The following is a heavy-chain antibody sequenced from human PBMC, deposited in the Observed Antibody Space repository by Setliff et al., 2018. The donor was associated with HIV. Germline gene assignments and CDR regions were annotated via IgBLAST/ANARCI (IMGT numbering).Heavy chain of an antibody. V-gene: IGHV5-51*01. J-gene: IGHJ4*02. CDR2: IYPGDSDT. Sequence: PGESLKISCKGSGYTFTSYWIGWVRQMPGKGLEWMGIIYPGDSDTRYSPSFQDRFTISRDNAKKSLYLQMDSLRAEDTAVYYCARENSGTYLGGVFDYWGQGTLVTVSS. D-gene: IGHD1-26*01. CDR3: ARENSGTYLGGVFDY. CDR1: GYTFTSYW.